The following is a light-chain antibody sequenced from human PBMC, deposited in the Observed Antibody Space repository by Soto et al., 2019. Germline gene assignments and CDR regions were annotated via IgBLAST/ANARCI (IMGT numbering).Light chain of an antibody. V-gene: IGKV1-12*01. Sequence: DIQMTQSPSSVSASVGDRVTITCRASQGISSRLTWYQQKPGKAPNLLIYAASSLQSGVPSRFSGSGSETDCTLTIGSLQPEDFATYYCRQSNSFPLTFGGGTKVEIK. CDR2: AAS. J-gene: IGKJ4*01. CDR1: QGISSR. CDR3: RQSNSFPLT.